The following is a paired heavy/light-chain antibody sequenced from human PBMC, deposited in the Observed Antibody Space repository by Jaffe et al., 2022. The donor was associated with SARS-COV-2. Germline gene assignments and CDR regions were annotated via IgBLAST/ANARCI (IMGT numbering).Light chain of an antibody. CDR3: QQYGSSPIT. CDR2: DAS. V-gene: IGKV3-20*01. Sequence: EIVLTQSPGTLSLSPGERATLSCRASQSVSSSYLAWYQQKPGQAPRLLIYDASSRATGIPDRLSGSGSGTDFTLTISRLEPEDFAVYYCQQYGSSPITFGQGTRLEIK. J-gene: IGKJ5*01. CDR1: QSVSSSY.
Heavy chain of an antibody. D-gene: IGHD2-2*02. V-gene: IGHV3-23*01. CDR1: GFTFSSYA. J-gene: IGHJ5*02. CDR3: AKGGRPCSSANCYTNNNWFDP. CDR2: IHGKGDYT. Sequence: EVQLLESGGGLVQPGGSLRLSCAASGFTFSSYAMIWVRQAPGKGLEWVSGIHGKGDYTYYADSVKGRFTISRDKSKNTLYLQMNTLRAEDTAVYYCAKGGRPCSSANCYTNNNWFDPWGQGTLVTVS.